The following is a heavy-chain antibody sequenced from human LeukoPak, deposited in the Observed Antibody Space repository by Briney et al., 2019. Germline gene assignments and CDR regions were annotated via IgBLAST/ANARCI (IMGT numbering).Heavy chain of an antibody. CDR2: IRYDGSNK. D-gene: IGHD2-15*01. J-gene: IGHJ4*02. CDR3: AKDKFATPTPEY. CDR1: GFTFSSYG. V-gene: IGHV3-30*02. Sequence: PGGSLRLPCAASGFTFSSYGMHWVRQAPGKGLEWVAFIRYDGSNKYYADSVKGRFTISRDNSKNTLYLQMNSLRAEDTAVYYCAKDKFATPTPEYWGQGTLVTVSS.